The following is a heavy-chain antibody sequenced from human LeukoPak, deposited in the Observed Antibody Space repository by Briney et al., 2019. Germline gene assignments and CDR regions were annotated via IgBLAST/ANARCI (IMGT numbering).Heavy chain of an antibody. V-gene: IGHV1-46*01. CDR3: ARRLGVGSGWYGAPFDF. CDR1: GYTFTGYY. D-gene: IGHD6-19*01. Sequence: GASVKVSCKASGYTFTGYYMHWVRQAPGQGLEWMGIINPSGDTTSYAQKFHGRVIMSRDTSTSTVYMELRSLRSEDTAVYYCARRLGVGSGWYGAPFDFWGQGTLVTVSS. CDR2: INPSGDTT. J-gene: IGHJ4*02.